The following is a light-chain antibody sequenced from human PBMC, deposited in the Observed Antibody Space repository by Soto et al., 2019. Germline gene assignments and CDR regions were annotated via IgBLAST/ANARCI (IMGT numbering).Light chain of an antibody. CDR1: QGLSSD. CDR2: AAS. Sequence: DIQLTQSPSFLSASVGDRVPITCRASQGLSSDLAWYQQKPGKAPKLLIYAASTLQSGVPSRFSGSGSGTEFTLTISSLQPEDFATYYCQQLNSYPITFGQGTRLEIK. J-gene: IGKJ5*01. CDR3: QQLNSYPIT. V-gene: IGKV1-9*01.